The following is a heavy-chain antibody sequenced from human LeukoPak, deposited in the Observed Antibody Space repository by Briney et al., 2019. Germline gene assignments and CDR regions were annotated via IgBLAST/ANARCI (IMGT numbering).Heavy chain of an antibody. CDR3: ARDPYGSGSYLN. Sequence: ASVKVSCKASGYSFSNNDINWVRQTTGQGLEWMGWMSPNSGNTGYAQKFQGRITMTKNTSISTAYMELSSLRSEDTAVYYCARDPYGSGSYLNWGQGTLVTVPS. CDR1: GYSFSNND. CDR2: MSPNSGNT. J-gene: IGHJ4*02. V-gene: IGHV1-8*01. D-gene: IGHD3-10*01.